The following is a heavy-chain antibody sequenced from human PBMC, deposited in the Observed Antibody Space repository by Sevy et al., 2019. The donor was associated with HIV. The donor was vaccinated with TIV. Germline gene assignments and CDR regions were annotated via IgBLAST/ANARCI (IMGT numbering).Heavy chain of an antibody. J-gene: IGHJ4*02. D-gene: IGHD3-22*01. CDR1: GGSISSTTYY. Sequence: SETLSFTCTVSGGSISSTTYYWGWIRQPPGKGLEWIGSIYYSGSTYYNPSLKSRVAISVDTSKNHFSLKLSSVTAADTAVYFCARQVLRYYYDSSGHSVDFDYRGQGTLVTVSS. CDR2: IYYSGST. V-gene: IGHV4-39*01. CDR3: ARQVLRYYYDSSGHSVDFDY.